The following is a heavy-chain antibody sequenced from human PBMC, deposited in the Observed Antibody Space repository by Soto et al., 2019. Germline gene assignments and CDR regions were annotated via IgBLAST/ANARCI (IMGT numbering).Heavy chain of an antibody. J-gene: IGHJ4*02. CDR1: GFTFSSYA. V-gene: IGHV3-30-3*01. CDR3: ARDTGPQLFYFAY. CDR2: ISYDGSNK. Sequence: PGGSLRLSCTASGFTFSSYAMHWVRQAPGKGLEWVAVISYDGSNKYYADSVKGRFTISRDNSKNTLYLQMNSLRAEDTAVYYCARDTGPQLFYFAYWGQGTLVTVSS. D-gene: IGHD1-1*01.